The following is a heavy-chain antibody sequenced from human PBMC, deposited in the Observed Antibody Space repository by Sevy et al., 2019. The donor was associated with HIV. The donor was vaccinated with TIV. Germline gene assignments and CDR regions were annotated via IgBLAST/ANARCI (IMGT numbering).Heavy chain of an antibody. CDR3: ASAGDIVEVEAHSGMDV. Sequence: GGSLRLSCAASGFTFSSYGMHWVRQAPGKGLEWVAVIWYDGINKYYGDSVKGRFTISRDNSKNTVYLQMTNLRAEDTAVYYCASAGDIVEVEAHSGMDVWGRGTTVTVSS. V-gene: IGHV3-33*03. D-gene: IGHD2-15*01. CDR1: GFTFSSYG. CDR2: IWYDGINK. J-gene: IGHJ6*02.